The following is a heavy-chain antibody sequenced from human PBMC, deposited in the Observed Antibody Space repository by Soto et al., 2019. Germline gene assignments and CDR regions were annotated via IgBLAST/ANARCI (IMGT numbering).Heavy chain of an antibody. CDR3: ARENSYFDY. Sequence: QIPLLQSGAEVKKPGASVKVTCKASGYTFRNFGISWVRQAPGQGLEWMGWISAYNANANYAQKFQGRLTMTADTSTSTAYMELRSLRSDDTAVYYCARENSYFDYWGQATLVTVSS. CDR1: GYTFRNFG. CDR2: ISAYNANA. J-gene: IGHJ4*02. V-gene: IGHV1-18*01.